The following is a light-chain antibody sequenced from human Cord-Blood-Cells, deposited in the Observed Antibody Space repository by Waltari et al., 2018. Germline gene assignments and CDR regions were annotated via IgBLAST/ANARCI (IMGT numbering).Light chain of an antibody. CDR2: GAS. CDR1: QSVSSN. Sequence: EIVMTQSPATLSVSPGERAPLSCRASQSVSSNLAGYQQKPGQAPRLLIYGASTRATGIPARFSGSGSGTEFTLTISSLQSEDFAVYYCQQYNNWPRTFGQGTKVEIK. V-gene: IGKV3-15*01. J-gene: IGKJ1*01. CDR3: QQYNNWPRT.